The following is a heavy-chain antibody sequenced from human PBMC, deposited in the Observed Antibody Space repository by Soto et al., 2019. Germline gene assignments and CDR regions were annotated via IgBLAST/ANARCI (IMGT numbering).Heavy chain of an antibody. CDR3: AFAGGAVADNLDL. D-gene: IGHD6-19*01. V-gene: IGHV1-69*02. J-gene: IGHJ2*01. CDR2: IIPFLDIA. CDR1: GGTFSSYT. Sequence: QVQLVQSGAEVKKPGSSVKVSCKASGGTFSSYTISWVRQAPGQGLEWMGRIIPFLDIANYAQKFQGRVTITADKSTSTAYMELSSLRSEDTAVYYCAFAGGAVADNLDLWGRGTLVTVSS.